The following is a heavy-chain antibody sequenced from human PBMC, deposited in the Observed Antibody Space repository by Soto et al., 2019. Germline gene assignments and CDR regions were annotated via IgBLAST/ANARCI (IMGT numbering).Heavy chain of an antibody. CDR3: TRDEHYSSQD. V-gene: IGHV3-7*05. J-gene: IGHJ4*02. D-gene: IGHD6-13*01. CDR1: GFTFSRYW. CDR2: IKQDGSEK. Sequence: EVQLVESGGGLVQPGGSLRLSCAASGFTFSRYWMTWVRQAPGKGLEWVANIKQDGSEKYYVASVKGRFTISRDNAENSMYLQMNSLRVEDTAVYYCTRDEHYSSQDWVQGTLVTVSS.